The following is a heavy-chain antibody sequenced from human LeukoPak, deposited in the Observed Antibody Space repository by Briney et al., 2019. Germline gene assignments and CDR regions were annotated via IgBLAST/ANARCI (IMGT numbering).Heavy chain of an antibody. D-gene: IGHD1-1*01. J-gene: IGHJ3*02. CDR1: GGSITNSY. CDR2: INYSGST. V-gene: IGHV4-59*01. CDR3: ARDPLSTNDFDI. Sequence: SESLSLTCTVSGGSITNSYWNWIRQSPGKGLEWIGYINYSGSTNYNPSLKSRVTISVDTSKNQFSLKLSSVTAADTAVYFCARDPLSTNDFDIWGQGTMVTVSS.